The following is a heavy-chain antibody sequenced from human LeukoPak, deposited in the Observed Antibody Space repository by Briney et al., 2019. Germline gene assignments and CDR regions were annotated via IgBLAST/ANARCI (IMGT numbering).Heavy chain of an antibody. CDR1: GFTFTTFW. CDR2: INHDGSNT. V-gene: IGHV3-74*01. CDR3: ARDLGQYYDTSDNWFDP. D-gene: IGHD3-22*01. J-gene: IGHJ5*02. Sequence: GGSLRLSCATSGFTFTTFWMHWVRQAPGKGLVWVSRINHDGSNTNYADSVKGRFTISRDNSKNTLYLQMNSLRAEDTAVYYCARDLGQYYDTSDNWFDPWGQGTLVTVSS.